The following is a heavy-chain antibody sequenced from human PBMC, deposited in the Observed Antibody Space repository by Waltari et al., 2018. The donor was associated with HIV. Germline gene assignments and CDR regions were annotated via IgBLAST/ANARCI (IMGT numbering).Heavy chain of an antibody. CDR2: THYRSKCNY. D-gene: IGHD2-21*01. Sequence: QVQLQQSGPGLVKPSQTLSLTCAISGDSISNNRATWNWIRQSPSRGLEWLGRTHYRSKCNYDYAVSVKGRITIEADTSKNQFSLHLNSVTPEDTGVYYCASSPGDGYFYYGMDVWGQGTTVTVSS. CDR1: GDSISNNRAT. J-gene: IGHJ6*02. CDR3: ASSPGDGYFYYGMDV. V-gene: IGHV6-1*01.